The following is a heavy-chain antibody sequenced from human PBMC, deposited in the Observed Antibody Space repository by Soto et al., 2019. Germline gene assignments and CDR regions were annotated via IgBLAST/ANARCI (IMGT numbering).Heavy chain of an antibody. CDR1: GGSISSGDDY. J-gene: IGHJ5*02. Sequence: SETLSLTCTVSGGSISSGDDYWSWIRQPPGKGLEWIGYIYYSGSTYYNPSLKSRVTISVDTSKNQFSLKLSSVTAADTAVYYCARASGYCISTSCGWFDPWGQGTLVTVSS. CDR3: ARASGYCISTSCGWFDP. V-gene: IGHV4-30-4*01. D-gene: IGHD2-2*01. CDR2: IYYSGST.